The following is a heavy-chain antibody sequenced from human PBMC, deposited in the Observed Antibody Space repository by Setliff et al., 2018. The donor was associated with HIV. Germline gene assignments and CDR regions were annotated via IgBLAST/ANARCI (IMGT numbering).Heavy chain of an antibody. CDR3: ARGYCSGGSCYGDTGGYHPFDY. CDR1: GGSFSGYF. CDR2: INHGGGT. J-gene: IGHJ4*02. V-gene: IGHV4-34*01. D-gene: IGHD2-15*01. Sequence: SETLSLTCAVYGGSFSGYFWSWIRQPPGKGLEWIGEINHGGGTNYNPSLKSRLTISVDTSKNQFSLKLNSVTAADTAVYYCARGYCSGGSCYGDTGGYHPFDYWGQGTLVTVTS.